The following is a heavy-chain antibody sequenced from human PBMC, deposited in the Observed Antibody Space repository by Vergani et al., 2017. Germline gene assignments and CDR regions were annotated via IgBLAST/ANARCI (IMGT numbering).Heavy chain of an antibody. CDR1: GGSISSGGYS. CDR3: ARGGGGVAHLRTTVTDPYYFDY. CDR2: IYHSGST. D-gene: IGHD4-17*01. V-gene: IGHV4-30-2*01. Sequence: QLQLQESGSGLVKPSQTLSLTCAVSGGSISSGGYSWSWIRQPPGKGLEWIGYIYHSGSTYYNPSLKSRVTISVDRSKNQFSLKLSSVTAADTAVYCCARGGGGVAHLRTTVTDPYYFDYWGQGTLVTVSS. J-gene: IGHJ4*02.